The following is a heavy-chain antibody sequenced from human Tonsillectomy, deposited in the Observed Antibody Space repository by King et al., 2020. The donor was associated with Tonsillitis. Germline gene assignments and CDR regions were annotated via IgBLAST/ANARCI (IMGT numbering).Heavy chain of an antibody. CDR2: IYYSGTT. J-gene: IGHJ4*02. CDR3: VRASDYDRRSYYYFDY. V-gene: IGHV4-59*01. Sequence: QLQESGPGQVKPSETLSLTCSVSSGSIRSYYWSWIRQPPGKGLEWIGYIYYSGTTNYNPSLKSRVTISLDTSKNPLSLQLSSVTAADTAVYYCVRASDYDRRSYYYFDYWGQGTLVTVSS. CDR1: SGSIRSYY. D-gene: IGHD3-22*01.